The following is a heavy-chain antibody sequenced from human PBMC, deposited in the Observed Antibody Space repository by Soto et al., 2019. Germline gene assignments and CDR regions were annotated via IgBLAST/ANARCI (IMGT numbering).Heavy chain of an antibody. V-gene: IGHV3-23*01. CDR2: AGLIGDT. CDR3: AKDISGTYYDFDY. Sequence: EVQLLESGGGLVQPGGSLRLSCAASGFTFSRCAMSWVRQAPGKGLEWVAVAGLIGDTYYADSVKGRFTISRDNSKNTLYLQMNSLRAEDTALYYCAKDISGTYYDFDYWGQGTLVTVSS. J-gene: IGHJ4*02. CDR1: GFTFSRCA. D-gene: IGHD1-26*01.